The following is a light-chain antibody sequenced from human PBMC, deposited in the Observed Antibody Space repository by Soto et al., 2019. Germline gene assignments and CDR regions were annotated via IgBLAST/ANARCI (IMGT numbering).Light chain of an antibody. J-gene: IGKJ4*01. Sequence: EIVWTQSPGTLSLSPGERATLSCRASQSVSSSYLAWYQQKPGQAPRLLIYGASSRATGIPDRFSGSGSGTDFTFTISRLEPEDFAVYYCQQYGSSPPLTFGGGTKVDIK. V-gene: IGKV3-20*01. CDR1: QSVSSSY. CDR3: QQYGSSPPLT. CDR2: GAS.